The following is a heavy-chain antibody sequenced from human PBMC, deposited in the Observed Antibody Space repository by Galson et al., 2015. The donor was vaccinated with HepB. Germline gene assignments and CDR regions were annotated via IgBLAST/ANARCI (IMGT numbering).Heavy chain of an antibody. J-gene: IGHJ4*02. CDR2: IYSGGST. V-gene: IGHV3-53*05. CDR3: ARDPLLPGYSPLYPSFDY. CDR1: GFTVSSNY. D-gene: IGHD5-18*01. Sequence: LRLSCAASGFTVSSNYMSWVRQAPGKGLEWVSVIYSGGSTYYADSVKGRFTISRDNSKNTLYLQMNSLRAEDTAVYYCARDPLLPGYSPLYPSFDYWGQGTLVTVSS.